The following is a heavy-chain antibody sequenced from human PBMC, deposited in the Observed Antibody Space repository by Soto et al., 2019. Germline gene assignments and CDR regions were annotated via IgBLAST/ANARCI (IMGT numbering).Heavy chain of an antibody. Sequence: SETLSLTCTVSGDSISSSSYYWGWIRQPPGKGLEWIGNIYYSGYTYYNSSLKSRVTMSVDPSKNQFSLKLNSVTAADTAVYYCATTCESASCYGSDYWGQGTLVTVSS. V-gene: IGHV4-39*01. CDR2: IYYSGYT. J-gene: IGHJ4*02. CDR3: ATTCESASCYGSDY. CDR1: GDSISSSSYY. D-gene: IGHD2-2*01.